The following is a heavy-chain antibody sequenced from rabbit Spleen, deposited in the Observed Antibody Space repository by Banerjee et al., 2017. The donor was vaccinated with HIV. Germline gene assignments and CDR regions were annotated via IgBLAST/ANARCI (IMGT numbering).Heavy chain of an antibody. CDR3: ARDVSIVVAGVNYGMDL. CDR2: IDTGSSGFT. J-gene: IGHJ6*01. D-gene: IGHD4-1*01. CDR1: GVSFSSSSY. V-gene: IGHV1S45*01. Sequence: QEQLVESGGDLVKPGASLTLTCTASGVSFSSSSYMCWVRQAPGKGLEWIACIDTGSSGFTYFATWAKGRFTCSKTSSTTVTLQMTRLTAADTATYFCARDVSIVVAGVNYGMDLWGPGTLVTVS.